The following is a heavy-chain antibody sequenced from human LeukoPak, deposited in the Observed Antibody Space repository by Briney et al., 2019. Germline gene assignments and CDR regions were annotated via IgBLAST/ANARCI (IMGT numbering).Heavy chain of an antibody. CDR2: TYYGSKWYN. D-gene: IGHD1-1*01. V-gene: IGHV6-1*01. CDR3: TREGSDGYLFDY. J-gene: IGHJ4*02. Sequence: SQTLSLTCAIFGDSVSSSSAAWSWIRQSPSGGLEWLGRTYYGSKWYNDYAASVKSRITINPDTSSNQFSLQLNSMAPEDTAVYYCTREGSDGYLFDYWGQGTLVTVSS. CDR1: GDSVSSSSAA.